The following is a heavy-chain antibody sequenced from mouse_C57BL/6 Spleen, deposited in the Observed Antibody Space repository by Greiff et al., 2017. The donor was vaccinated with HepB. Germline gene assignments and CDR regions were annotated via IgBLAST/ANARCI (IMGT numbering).Heavy chain of an antibody. CDR1: GYTFTSYW. CDR3: ARPLTTVVARNYAMDY. CDR2: IYPGSGST. Sequence: QVQLQQPGAELVKPGASVKMSCKASGYTFTSYWITWVKQRPGQGLEWIGDIYPGSGSTNYNEKFKSKATLTVDTSSSTAYMQLSSLTSEDSAFYYCARPLTTVVARNYAMDYWGQGTSVTVSS. D-gene: IGHD1-1*01. J-gene: IGHJ4*01. V-gene: IGHV1-55*01.